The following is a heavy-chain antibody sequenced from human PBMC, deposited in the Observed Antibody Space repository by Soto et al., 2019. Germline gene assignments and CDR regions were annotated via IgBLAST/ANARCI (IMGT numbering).Heavy chain of an antibody. D-gene: IGHD4-17*01. CDR1: GGSVTNSSYY. Sequence: SETLSLTCTVSGGSVTNSSYYWGWIRQSPGKGLEWIGSVYYRGRSYSKSSVKSRVAISVDTSKNRFSLSLNSVTASDTAVYFCVSQRTTVPTQAYFDYWGPGALVTVSS. CDR3: VSQRTTVPTQAYFDY. J-gene: IGHJ4*02. V-gene: IGHV4-39*01. CDR2: VYYRGRS.